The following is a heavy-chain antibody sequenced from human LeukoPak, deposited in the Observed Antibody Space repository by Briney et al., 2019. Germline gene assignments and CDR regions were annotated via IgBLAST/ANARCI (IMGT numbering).Heavy chain of an antibody. V-gene: IGHV1-2*02. J-gene: IGHJ4*02. CDR3: AVGGTGYHTFDY. Sequence: ASVKVSCKASGYTFTGYYMHWVRQAPGQGLEWMGWINPNSGGTNYAQKFQGRVTMTRDTSISTGYMELGSLKSDDTAVYYCAVGGTGYHTFDYWGQGTLVTASS. D-gene: IGHD3/OR15-3a*01. CDR1: GYTFTGYY. CDR2: INPNSGGT.